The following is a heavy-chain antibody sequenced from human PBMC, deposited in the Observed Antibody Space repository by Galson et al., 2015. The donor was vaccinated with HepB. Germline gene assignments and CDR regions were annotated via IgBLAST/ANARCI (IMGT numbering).Heavy chain of an antibody. CDR3: ARGPWVGHYGMDV. CDR2: INPSGGST. Sequence: SVKVSCKASGYTFTSYYMHWVRQAPGQGLEWMGIINPSGGSTSYAQKLQGRVTMTRDTSTSTVYMELSSLRSEDTAVYYCARGPWVGHYGMDVWGQGTTVTVSS. V-gene: IGHV1-46*04. CDR1: GYTFTSYY. J-gene: IGHJ6*02. D-gene: IGHD3-16*01.